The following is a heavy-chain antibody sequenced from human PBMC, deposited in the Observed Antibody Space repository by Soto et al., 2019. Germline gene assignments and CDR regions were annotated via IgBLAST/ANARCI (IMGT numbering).Heavy chain of an antibody. CDR2: INAGNGNT. V-gene: IGHV1-3*01. Sequence: ASVKVSCKASGYTFTNYAMHWVRQAPGQRLEWMGWINAGNGNTKYSQKFQGRFTITRDTSATTAYMELSSLRSEDTAVYYCASSHIAAAPYGTDVWGQGTTVTVS. CDR3: ASSHIAAAPYGTDV. J-gene: IGHJ6*02. D-gene: IGHD6-13*01. CDR1: GYTFTNYA.